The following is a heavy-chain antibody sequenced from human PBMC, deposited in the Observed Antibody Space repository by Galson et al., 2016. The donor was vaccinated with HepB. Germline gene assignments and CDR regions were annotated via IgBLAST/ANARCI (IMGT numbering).Heavy chain of an antibody. CDR3: AAPSEENLALDS. J-gene: IGHJ4*02. Sequence: SLRLSCAASGFSVSNNYLTWVRQAPGKGLEWVSIIYASGTTFYADSVKGRFTISRDNSKNTVSLEMDSLRADDTAVYYCAAPSEENLALDSWGQGTLVTVSS. D-gene: IGHD2/OR15-2a*01. V-gene: IGHV3-53*01. CDR1: GFSVSNNY. CDR2: IYASGTT.